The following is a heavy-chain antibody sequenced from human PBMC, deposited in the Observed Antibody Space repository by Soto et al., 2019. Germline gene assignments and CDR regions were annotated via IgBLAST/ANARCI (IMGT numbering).Heavy chain of an antibody. V-gene: IGHV3-30-3*01. CDR2: ISYDGSNK. Sequence: QVQLVESGGGVVQPGRSLRLSCADSGFTFSSYAMHWVLQAPGKGLERVAVISYDGSNKYYADSVKGRFTISRDNSKNTLYLQMNSLRAEDTAVYYFARDWKNYAFDIWGQGTMVTVSS. CDR3: ARDWKNYAFDI. D-gene: IGHD1-1*01. J-gene: IGHJ3*02. CDR1: GFTFSSYA.